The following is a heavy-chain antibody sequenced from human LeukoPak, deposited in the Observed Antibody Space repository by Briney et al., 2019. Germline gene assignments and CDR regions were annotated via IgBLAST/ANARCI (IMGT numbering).Heavy chain of an antibody. D-gene: IGHD1-1*01. J-gene: IGHJ5*02. V-gene: IGHV4-34*01. CDR3: ARARTLEYNWFDP. CDR1: GGSFSGYY. CDR2: INHSGST. Sequence: SETLSLTCADYGGSFSGYYWSWIRQPPGKGLEWIGEINHSGSTNYNPSLKSRVTISVDTSKNQFSLKLSSVTAADTAVYYCARARTLEYNWFDPWGQGTLVTVSS.